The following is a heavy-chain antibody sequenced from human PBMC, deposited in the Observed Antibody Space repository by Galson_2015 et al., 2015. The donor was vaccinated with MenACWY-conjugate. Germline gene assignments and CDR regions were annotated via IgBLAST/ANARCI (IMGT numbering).Heavy chain of an antibody. CDR1: GFTFSSYS. Sequence: SLRLSCAASGFTFSSYSMNWVRQAPGKGLEWVSYISSSSSTIYYADSVKGRFTISRDNAKNSLYLQMNSLRAEDTAVYYCASLPYNWNDGVGAFDIWGQGTMVTVSS. J-gene: IGHJ3*02. CDR3: ASLPYNWNDGVGAFDI. CDR2: ISSSSSTI. D-gene: IGHD1-20*01. V-gene: IGHV3-48*01.